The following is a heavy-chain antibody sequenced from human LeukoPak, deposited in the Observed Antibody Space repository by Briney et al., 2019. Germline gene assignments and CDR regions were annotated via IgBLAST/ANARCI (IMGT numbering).Heavy chain of an antibody. V-gene: IGHV3-53*01. J-gene: IGHJ3*02. Sequence: PGGSLRLSCAASGFTVSSNYMSWVRQAPGKGLEWVSAIYSGGSTYYADSVKGRFTIPRDKSKNTVYLQMNSLRAEDTAVYYCARECRGWGCSSTSHGFDIWGQGTMVTVSS. D-gene: IGHD2-2*01. CDR1: GFTVSSNY. CDR2: IYSGGST. CDR3: ARECRGWGCSSTSHGFDI.